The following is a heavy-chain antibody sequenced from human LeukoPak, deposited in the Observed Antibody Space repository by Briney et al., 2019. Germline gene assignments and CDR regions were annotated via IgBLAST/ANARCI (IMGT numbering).Heavy chain of an antibody. CDR2: IRHDGSDE. CDR1: GFTFTNYW. V-gene: IGHV3-7*04. D-gene: IGHD3-10*01. J-gene: IGHJ4*02. Sequence: PGGSLRLSCAASGFTFTNYWMTWVRQAPGKGLEWVANIRHDGSDEYNVDSVKGRFTISRDNAKNSLFLQMNSLRAEDTAVYYCARDGFGSYFSLDSWGQGALVTVSS. CDR3: ARDGFGSYFSLDS.